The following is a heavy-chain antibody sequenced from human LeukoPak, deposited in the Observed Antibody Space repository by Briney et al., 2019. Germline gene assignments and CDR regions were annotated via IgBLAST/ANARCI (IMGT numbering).Heavy chain of an antibody. V-gene: IGHV3-7*01. Sequence: PGGSLRLSCAASGFTFSSYWMSWVRQAPGKGLEWEANIKQDGSEKYYVDSVKGRFTISRDNAENSLYLQMNSLRAEDTAVYYCARRSVAGSLDYWGQGTLVTVSS. CDR3: ARRSVAGSLDY. J-gene: IGHJ4*02. CDR1: GFTFSSYW. CDR2: IKQDGSEK. D-gene: IGHD6-19*01.